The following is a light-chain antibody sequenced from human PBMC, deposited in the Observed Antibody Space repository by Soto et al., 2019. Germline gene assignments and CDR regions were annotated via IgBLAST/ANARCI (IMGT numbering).Light chain of an antibody. CDR1: QGISSY. Sequence: DIQLTQSPSFLSASVGDRVTITCRASQGISSYFAWYQQKPGKAPKLLIYAVSALQSGVPSRFGGSASGTEFTLTISSLPPADFASYYCQHLNSYPLTFGGGTKVEIK. V-gene: IGKV1-9*01. CDR2: AVS. J-gene: IGKJ4*01. CDR3: QHLNSYPLT.